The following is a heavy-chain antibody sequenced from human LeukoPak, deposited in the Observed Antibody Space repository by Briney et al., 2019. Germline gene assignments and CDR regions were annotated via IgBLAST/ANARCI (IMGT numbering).Heavy chain of an antibody. V-gene: IGHV1-8*03. J-gene: IGHJ5*02. D-gene: IGHD1-26*01. CDR3: ARGLGLGATPGYNWFDP. Sequence: GAPVKVSCKASGYTFTSYDINWVRQATGQGLEWMGWMNPNSGNTGYAQKFQGRVTITRNTSISTAYMELSSLRSEDTAVYYCARGLGLGATPGYNWFDPWGQGTLVTVSS. CDR1: GYTFTSYD. CDR2: MNPNSGNT.